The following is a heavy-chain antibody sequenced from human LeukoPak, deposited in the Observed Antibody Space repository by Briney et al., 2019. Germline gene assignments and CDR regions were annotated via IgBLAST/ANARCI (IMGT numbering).Heavy chain of an antibody. D-gene: IGHD3-16*01. Sequence: GASVKVSCKASGYTFTGYYMHWVRQAPGQGLEWMGWINPNSGGTNYAQKFQGRVTMTRDTSISTAYMELSRLRSDDTAVYYCARSADWGTLPGRHMDVWGQGTTVTVSS. J-gene: IGHJ6*02. CDR3: ARSADWGTLPGRHMDV. V-gene: IGHV1-2*02. CDR1: GYTFTGYY. CDR2: INPNSGGT.